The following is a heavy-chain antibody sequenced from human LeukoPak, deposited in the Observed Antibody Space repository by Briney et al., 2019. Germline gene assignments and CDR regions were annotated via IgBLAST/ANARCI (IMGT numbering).Heavy chain of an antibody. CDR1: GYTFTSYG. J-gene: IGHJ4*02. V-gene: IGHV1-18*01. CDR2: ISAYNGNT. D-gene: IGHD6-13*01. CDR3: ARAMRMSSWLPNAFDY. Sequence: GASVKVSCKASGYTFTSYGISWVRQAPGQGLEWMGWISAYNGNTNYAQKLQGRVTMTTDTSMSTAYMELRSLRSDDTAVYYCARAMRMSSWLPNAFDYWGQGTLVTVSS.